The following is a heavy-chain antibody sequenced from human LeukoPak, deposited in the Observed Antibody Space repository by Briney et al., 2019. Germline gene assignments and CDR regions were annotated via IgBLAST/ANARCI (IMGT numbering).Heavy chain of an antibody. CDR3: ARATLIAAAGNWFDP. Sequence: ESGPTLVNPSETLSLTCTVSGGSISSYYWSWIRQPPGKGLEWIGYIYYSGSTNYNPSLKSRVTISVDTSKNQFSLKLSSVTAADTAVYYCARATLIAAAGNWFDPWGQGTLVTVSS. J-gene: IGHJ5*02. CDR2: IYYSGST. CDR1: GGSISSYY. D-gene: IGHD6-13*01. V-gene: IGHV4-59*01.